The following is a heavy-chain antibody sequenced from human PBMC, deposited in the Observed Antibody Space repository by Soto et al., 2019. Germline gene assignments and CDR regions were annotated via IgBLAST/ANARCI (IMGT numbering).Heavy chain of an antibody. CDR1: GGSISSSSYY. CDR3: ARHLAAAGRFLRLWDYMDV. Sequence: SETLSLTCTVSGGSISSSSYYWGWIRQPPGKGLEWIGSIYYSGSTYYNPSLKSRVTISVDTSKNQFSLKLSSVTAADTAVYYCARHLAAAGRFLRLWDYMDVWGKGTTVT. V-gene: IGHV4-39*01. J-gene: IGHJ6*03. D-gene: IGHD6-13*01. CDR2: IYYSGST.